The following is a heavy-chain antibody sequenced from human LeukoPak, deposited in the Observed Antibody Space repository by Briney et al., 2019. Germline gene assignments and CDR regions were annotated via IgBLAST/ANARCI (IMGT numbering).Heavy chain of an antibody. CDR3: ARGGRLGALSSHDY. V-gene: IGHV1-18*01. J-gene: IGHJ4*02. CDR1: GYTFTSYG. CDR2: ISTYNGNT. Sequence: VASVKVSCKASGYTFTSYGISWVRQAPGQGLEWMGWISTYNGNTNYAQKFQGRVTMTTDTSTTTASMELRSLRSDDTAVYYCARGGRLGALSSHDYWGQGTLVTVSS. D-gene: IGHD3-16*02.